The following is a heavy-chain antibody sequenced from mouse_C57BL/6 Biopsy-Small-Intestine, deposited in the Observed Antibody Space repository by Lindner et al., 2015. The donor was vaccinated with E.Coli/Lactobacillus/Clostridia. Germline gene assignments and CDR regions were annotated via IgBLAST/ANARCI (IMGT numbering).Heavy chain of an antibody. Sequence: VQLQESGGGLVQPKGPLKLSCAASGFSFNTYAMNWVRQAPGKGLEWVARIRSKSNNYATYYADSVKDRFTISRDDSESVLYLQMDNLKTEDTAMYYCVRHGVTTYAMDYVGQGTSVTVSS. CDR3: VRHGVTTYAMDY. CDR2: IRSKSNNYAT. V-gene: IGHV10-1*01. J-gene: IGHJ4*01. CDR1: GFSFNTYA. D-gene: IGHD2-2*01.